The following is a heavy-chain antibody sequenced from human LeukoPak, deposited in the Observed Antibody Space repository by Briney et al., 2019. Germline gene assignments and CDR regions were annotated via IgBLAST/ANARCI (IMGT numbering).Heavy chain of an antibody. J-gene: IGHJ3*02. CDR3: ARDFSAAFDI. V-gene: IGHV4-38-2*02. CDR2: IYHSGSS. CDR1: GYSISSGYY. D-gene: IGHD2/OR15-2a*01. Sequence: SETLSLTCIVSGYSISSGYYWGWIRQPPGKGLEWIGSIYHSGSSLYNPSLKSRVTISVDTATNQFSLKLRSVTAADTAVYYCARDFSAAFDIWGQGTMVTVSS.